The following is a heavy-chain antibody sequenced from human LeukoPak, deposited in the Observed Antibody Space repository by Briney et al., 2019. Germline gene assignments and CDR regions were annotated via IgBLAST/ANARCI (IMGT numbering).Heavy chain of an antibody. CDR2: FDPEDGET. CDR1: GYTLTELS. V-gene: IGHV1-24*01. Sequence: GASVKVSCNVSGYTLTELSMHWVRQAPGKGLEWMGGFDPEDGETIYAQKFQGRVTITADESTSTAYMELSSLRSEDTAVCYCARDREDCSSTSCYQGPWFDYWGQGTLVTVSS. CDR3: ARDREDCSSTSCYQGPWFDY. J-gene: IGHJ4*02. D-gene: IGHD2-2*01.